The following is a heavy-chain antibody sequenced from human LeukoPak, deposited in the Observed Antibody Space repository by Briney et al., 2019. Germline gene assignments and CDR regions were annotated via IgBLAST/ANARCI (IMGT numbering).Heavy chain of an antibody. V-gene: IGHV3-64*01. D-gene: IGHD3-10*01. CDR3: ARYGSGSYYHY. Sequence: TGGSLRLSCAASGFTFSDYAMHWVRQAPGKGLEYGSAISTDGGGTYYVNSVKGRFTISRDSSKNTLYLQMGSLRAEDMAVYYCARYGSGSYYHYWGQGTLVTVSS. CDR1: GFTFSDYA. J-gene: IGHJ4*02. CDR2: ISTDGGGT.